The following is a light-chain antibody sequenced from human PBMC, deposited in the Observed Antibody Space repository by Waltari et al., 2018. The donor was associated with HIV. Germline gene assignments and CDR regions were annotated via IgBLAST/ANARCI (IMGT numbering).Light chain of an antibody. Sequence: EIVLTQSPVTRSLSPGERATLSCRASQSVRTYLAWYQQKPGQTPRLLIYDASNRATGIPARFSGSGSGTDFTLTISSLEPEDFAVYYCQQRSKWLTFGGGTKVEIK. CDR1: QSVRTY. CDR3: QQRSKWLT. J-gene: IGKJ4*01. V-gene: IGKV3-11*01. CDR2: DAS.